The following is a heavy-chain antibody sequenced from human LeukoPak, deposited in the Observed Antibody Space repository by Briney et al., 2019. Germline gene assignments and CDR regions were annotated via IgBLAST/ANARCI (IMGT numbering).Heavy chain of an antibody. CDR2: ISSRSTYI. CDR3: ARGGTGAFDY. D-gene: IGHD2-8*02. CDR1: GFSFSDCY. V-gene: IGHV3-11*06. J-gene: IGHJ4*02. Sequence: GGSLRLSCTASGFSFSDCYMSWIRQAQGKGLEWISYISSRSTYISDADSVKGRSTISRDTAKNLLFSQMNSLRVEDTSLYYCARGGTGAFDYWGQGILVTVSS.